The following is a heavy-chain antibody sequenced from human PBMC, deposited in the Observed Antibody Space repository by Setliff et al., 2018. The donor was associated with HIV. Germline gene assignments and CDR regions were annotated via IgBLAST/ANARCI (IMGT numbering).Heavy chain of an antibody. V-gene: IGHV3-23*01. CDR2: ISGSGGST. J-gene: IGHJ3*01. D-gene: IGHD3-22*01. CDR1: GFTFATYA. CDR3: AKLNYYDYSGSWARKSAIDF. Sequence: LRLSCAASGFTFATYAMSWVRQAPGKGLEWVSAISGSGGSTYYADSVKGRFTISRDNSKNTVYLQMNSLRAEDMAIYYCAKLNYYDYSGSWARKSAIDFWGRGTMVTVSS.